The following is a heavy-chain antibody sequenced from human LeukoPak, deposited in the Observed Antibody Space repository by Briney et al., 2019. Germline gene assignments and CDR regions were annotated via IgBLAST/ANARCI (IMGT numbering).Heavy chain of an antibody. CDR3: VRLAALRGFYYYMDV. CDR1: GGSISSSSYY. J-gene: IGHJ6*03. D-gene: IGHD6-25*01. CDR2: IYYSGST. Sequence: SETLSLTCTVSGGSISSSSYYWGWIRQPPGKGLEWIGSIYYSGSTYYNPSLKSRVTISVDTSKNQFSLKLSSLSAADTAVYYCVRLAALRGFYYYMDVWGKGTAVTVSS. V-gene: IGHV4-39*07.